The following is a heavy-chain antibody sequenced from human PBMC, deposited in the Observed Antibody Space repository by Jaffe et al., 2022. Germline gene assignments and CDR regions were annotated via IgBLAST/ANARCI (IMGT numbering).Heavy chain of an antibody. CDR3: ARHRAAAALYY. V-gene: IGHV4-39*01. J-gene: IGHJ4*02. CDR2: IYYSGTT. CDR1: GDSISSSGYF. D-gene: IGHD6-13*01. Sequence: QLQLQESGPGLVKPSETLSLTCTVSGDSISSSGYFWGWIRQPPGKGLEWIGSIYYSGTTYYNPSLKSRVTISIDTSKNVFSLNLSSVTAADTAVYYCARHRAAAALYYWGQGTLVTVSS.